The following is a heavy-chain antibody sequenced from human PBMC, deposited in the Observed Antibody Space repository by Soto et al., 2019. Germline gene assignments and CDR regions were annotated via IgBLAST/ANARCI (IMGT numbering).Heavy chain of an antibody. V-gene: IGHV4-31*03. Sequence: QVQLQESGPGLVKPSQTLSLTCTVSGGSISSGGYYWSWIRQHPGKGLEWIGYIYYSGSTYCNPSLKSRVTISVDTSKNQFSLKLSSVTAADTAVYYCARVRTMVRGVINSAFDIWGQGTMVTVSS. CDR3: ARVRTMVRGVINSAFDI. CDR1: GGSISSGGYY. D-gene: IGHD3-10*01. CDR2: IYYSGST. J-gene: IGHJ3*02.